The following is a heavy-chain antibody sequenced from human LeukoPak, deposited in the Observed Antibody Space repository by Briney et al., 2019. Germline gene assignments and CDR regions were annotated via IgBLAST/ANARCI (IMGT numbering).Heavy chain of an antibody. D-gene: IGHD2-15*01. CDR1: GGSISSYY. J-gene: IGHJ4*02. Sequence: SETLSLTCTVSGGSISSYYWSWIRQPPGKGLEWIGYIYYSGSTNYNPSLKSRVTISVDTSKNQFSLKLSSVTAADTAVYYCATLLRGSGPYYFDYWGQGTLVTVSS. V-gene: IGHV4-59*08. CDR2: IYYSGST. CDR3: ATLLRGSGPYYFDY.